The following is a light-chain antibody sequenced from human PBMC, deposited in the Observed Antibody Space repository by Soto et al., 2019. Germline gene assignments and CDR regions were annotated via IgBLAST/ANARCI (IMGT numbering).Light chain of an antibody. CDR3: QQRSNWPPWT. V-gene: IGKV3-11*01. CDR1: QSVSRH. J-gene: IGKJ1*01. CDR2: AAS. Sequence: EVVLTQSPATLSLSPGERATLSCRASQSVSRHLAWYQQKPGQAPRLLIYAASRRATGIPDRFSGSGSGTDFTLTISRLEPEDFAVYYCQQRSNWPPWTFGQGTKVDIK.